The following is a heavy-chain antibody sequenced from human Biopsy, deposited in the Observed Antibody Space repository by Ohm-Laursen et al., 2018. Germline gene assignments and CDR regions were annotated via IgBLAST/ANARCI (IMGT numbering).Heavy chain of an antibody. CDR3: ARGIAVVRSLDV. CDR2: IFYSGII. Sequence: GTLSLTCTVSGGSVSSNTNYWAWIRQPPGKGLEWIGSIFYSGIIYYNPSLKSRVSISVDTSKNQFSLNLNSVTAADTAVYYCARGIAVVRSLDVWGQGTTVAVSS. D-gene: IGHD5-18*01. V-gene: IGHV4-39*01. CDR1: GGSVSSNTNY. J-gene: IGHJ6*02.